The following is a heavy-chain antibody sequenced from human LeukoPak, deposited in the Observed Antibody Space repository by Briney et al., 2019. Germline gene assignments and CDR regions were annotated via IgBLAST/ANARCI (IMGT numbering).Heavy chain of an antibody. Sequence: GGSLRLSCAASGFTFSSYAMHWVRQAPGKGLEWVAVISYDGSNKYYADSVKGRFTISRDNSKNTLYLQMNSLRVEDTAVYYCARVGSLWFGELPVDYWGQGTLVTVSS. CDR1: GFTFSSYA. CDR2: ISYDGSNK. J-gene: IGHJ4*02. V-gene: IGHV3-30*04. CDR3: ARVGSLWFGELPVDY. D-gene: IGHD3-10*01.